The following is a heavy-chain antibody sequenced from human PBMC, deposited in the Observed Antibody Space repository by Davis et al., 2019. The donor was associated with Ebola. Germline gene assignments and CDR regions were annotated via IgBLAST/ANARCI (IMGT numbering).Heavy chain of an antibody. V-gene: IGHV4-31*03. CDR1: GGSISSGGYY. CDR2: IYYSGST. Sequence: PSETLSLTCTVSGGSISSGGYYWSWIRQHPGKGLEWIGYIYYSGSTYYNPSLKSRVTISVDTSKNQFSLKLSSVTAADTAVYYCAREGDIVVVPAAMAFDIWGQGTMVTVSS. CDR3: AREGDIVVVPAAMAFDI. D-gene: IGHD2-2*01. J-gene: IGHJ3*02.